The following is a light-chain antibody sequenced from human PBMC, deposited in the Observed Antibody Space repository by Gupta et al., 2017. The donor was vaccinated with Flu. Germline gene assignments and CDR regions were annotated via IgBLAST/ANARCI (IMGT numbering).Light chain of an antibody. CDR3: QQSDTTLRT. Sequence: PSSLSASVGDRVTITCRASQSISNYLNWYQQKPGKAPKLLIYAASSLQSGVPSRFSGSGSGTDFTLTISSLQPEDFATYYCQQSDTTLRTFGQGTKLEIK. V-gene: IGKV1-39*01. J-gene: IGKJ2*01. CDR1: QSISNY. CDR2: AAS.